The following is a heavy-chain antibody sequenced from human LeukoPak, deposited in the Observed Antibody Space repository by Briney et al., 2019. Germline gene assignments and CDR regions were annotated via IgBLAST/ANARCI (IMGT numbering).Heavy chain of an antibody. Sequence: ASVKVSCKASGYTFTSYYMHWVRQAPGQGLGWMGIINPSGGSTSYAQKFQGRVTMTRDTSTSTVYMELSSLRSEDTAVYYCASSTYDSSGYSGFDYWGQGTLVTVSS. V-gene: IGHV1-46*03. D-gene: IGHD3-22*01. CDR2: INPSGGST. J-gene: IGHJ4*02. CDR3: ASSTYDSSGYSGFDY. CDR1: GYTFTSYY.